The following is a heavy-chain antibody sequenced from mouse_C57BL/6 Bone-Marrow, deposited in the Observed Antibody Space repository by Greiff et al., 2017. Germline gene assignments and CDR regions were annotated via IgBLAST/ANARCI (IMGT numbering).Heavy chain of an antibody. V-gene: IGHV1-50*01. CDR3: ASGGATVVADY. J-gene: IGHJ2*01. CDR1: GYTFTSYW. D-gene: IGHD1-1*01. CDR2: IDPSDSYT. Sequence: QVQLQQPGAELVKPGASVKLSCKASGYTFTSYWMQWVKQRPGQGLEWIGEIDPSDSYTNYNQKFKGKATLTADTSSSTAYMQLSSLTSEDSAVYYCASGGATVVADYWGQGTTLTVSS.